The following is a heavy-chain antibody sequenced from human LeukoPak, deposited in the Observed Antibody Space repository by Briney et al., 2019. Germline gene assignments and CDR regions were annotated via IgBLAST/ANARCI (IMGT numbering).Heavy chain of an antibody. J-gene: IGHJ5*01. Sequence: GESLKISCKGSGCSFTYYWIGWVRQMPGKGLEWMGIIYPADSDTRYSPSFQGQVTISADKSISTAYLQWSSLKASDTAMYYCARPTRERVGWFDSWGQGTLVTVSS. CDR3: ARPTRERVGWFDS. CDR1: GCSFTYYW. D-gene: IGHD2-2*01. CDR2: IYPADSDT. V-gene: IGHV5-51*01.